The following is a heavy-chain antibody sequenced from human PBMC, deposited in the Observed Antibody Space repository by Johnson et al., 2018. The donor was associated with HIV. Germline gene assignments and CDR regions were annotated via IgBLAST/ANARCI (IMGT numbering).Heavy chain of an antibody. CDR1: GFSFSSYT. V-gene: IGHV3-7*03. D-gene: IGHD3-22*01. Sequence: VQLVESGGGVVQPGRSLRLSCAASGFSFSSYTLHWVRQAPGKGLEWVASIKQDGSEKYYVDSVKGRFTISRDNAKSSLYLQVSSLIADDTAMYFCARDLMDSSDYPPDAFDVWGQGTMVLVSS. CDR2: IKQDGSEK. CDR3: ARDLMDSSDYPPDAFDV. J-gene: IGHJ3*01.